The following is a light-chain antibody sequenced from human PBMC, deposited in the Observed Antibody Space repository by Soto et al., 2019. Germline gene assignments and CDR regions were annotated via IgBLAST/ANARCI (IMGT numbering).Light chain of an antibody. V-gene: IGKV1-5*03. CDR1: QSISNW. J-gene: IGKJ1*01. CDR3: PQYNTFLPT. CDR2: KAS. Sequence: DTQMTQSPSTLSASVGDRVTITCRASQSISNWLAWYQQRPGRAPKLLIYKASNLQSGVPSRFSGSGSRTEFTLTINSLQPDDFAIYYCPQYNTFLPTFVQGTKVEFK.